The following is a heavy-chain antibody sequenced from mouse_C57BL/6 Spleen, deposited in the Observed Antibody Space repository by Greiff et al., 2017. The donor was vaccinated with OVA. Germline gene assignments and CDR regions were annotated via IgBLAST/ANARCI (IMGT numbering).Heavy chain of an antibody. V-gene: IGHV7-3*01. CDR1: GFTFTDYY. D-gene: IGHD1-1*01. CDR3: ERYAVHYCGSSCGKYFDV. CDR2: IRNKANGYTT. J-gene: IGHJ1*03. Sequence: EVKLVESGGGLVQPGGSLSLSCAASGFTFTDYYMSWVRQPPGKALEWLGFIRNKANGYTTEYSASVKGRFTISRDNSQSILYLQMNALRAEDSGTYYCERYAVHYCGSSCGKYFDVWGTGTTVTVSS.